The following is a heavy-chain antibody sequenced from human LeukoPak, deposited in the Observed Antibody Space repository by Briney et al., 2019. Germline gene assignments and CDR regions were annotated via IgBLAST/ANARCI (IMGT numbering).Heavy chain of an antibody. CDR2: ISYDGSNK. CDR1: GFTFSSYA. CDR3: AREGSSGWYGSFDY. Sequence: PGGSLRLSCAASGFTFSSYAMHWVRQAPGKGLEWVAVISYDGSNKYYADSVKGRFTISRDNSKNTLYLQMNSLRAEDTAVYYCAREGSSGWYGSFDYWGQGTLVTVSS. D-gene: IGHD6-19*01. V-gene: IGHV3-30-3*01. J-gene: IGHJ4*02.